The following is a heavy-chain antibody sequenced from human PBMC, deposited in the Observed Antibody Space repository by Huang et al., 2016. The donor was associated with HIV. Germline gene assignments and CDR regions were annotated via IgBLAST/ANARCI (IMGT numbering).Heavy chain of an antibody. V-gene: IGHV3-33*04. CDR2: IRNDGMKK. CDR3: ARGDYYDSSGYHPGHFDY. D-gene: IGHD3-22*01. CDR1: GFLLSNYG. J-gene: IGHJ4*02. Sequence: VQLIESGGGVVQPGKSLRLSCATSGFLLSNYGMHWVRQAQGKGLKWVAFIRNDGMKKNYADSVRGRFTVGRDNANNTLFLQMSSLRVDDTAVYYCARGDYYDSSGYHPGHFDYWGQGILVTVSS.